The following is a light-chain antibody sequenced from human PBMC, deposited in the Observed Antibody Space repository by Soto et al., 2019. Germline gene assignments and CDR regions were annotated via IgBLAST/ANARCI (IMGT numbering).Light chain of an antibody. CDR2: EVT. Sequence: QSALTRPASVSGSPGQSITISCTGTSSDVGGYNYVSWYQQHPDKAPKLMIYEVTNRPSGVSNRFSGSKSGNTASLTISGLQAEDEADYYCSSYTSSSSYVFGTGTKLTVL. CDR3: SSYTSSSSYV. CDR1: SSDVGGYNY. V-gene: IGLV2-14*01. J-gene: IGLJ1*01.